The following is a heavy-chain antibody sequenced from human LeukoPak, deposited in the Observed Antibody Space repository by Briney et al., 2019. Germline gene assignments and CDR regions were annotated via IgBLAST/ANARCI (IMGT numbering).Heavy chain of an antibody. J-gene: IGHJ3*02. CDR1: GFTFSNYG. Sequence: PGGSLRLSCAASGFTFSNYGMTWVRQSPGKGLESLSAISYSGAGTYYADSVKGRFTISRDNSKNTLYLQLNSLRAEDTAVYYCAKRDDIVGATIEGNAFDIWGRGTMVTVSS. V-gene: IGHV3-23*01. CDR3: AKRDDIVGATIEGNAFDI. D-gene: IGHD1-26*01. CDR2: ISYSGAGT.